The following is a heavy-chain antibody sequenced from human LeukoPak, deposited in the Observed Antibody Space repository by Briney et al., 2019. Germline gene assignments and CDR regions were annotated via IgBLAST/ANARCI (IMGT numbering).Heavy chain of an antibody. CDR1: GFTFSSYA. J-gene: IGHJ3*02. CDR2: ISSSSTYI. V-gene: IGHV3-21*01. Sequence: GGSLRLSCAVSGFTFSSYAMNWVRQAPGKGLEWVSSISSSSTYIYYADSVKGRFTISRDNAKNSLYLQMNSLRAEDTAVYYCARDGAQQLGYAFDIWGQGTMVTVSS. CDR3: ARDGAQQLGYAFDI. D-gene: IGHD6-13*01.